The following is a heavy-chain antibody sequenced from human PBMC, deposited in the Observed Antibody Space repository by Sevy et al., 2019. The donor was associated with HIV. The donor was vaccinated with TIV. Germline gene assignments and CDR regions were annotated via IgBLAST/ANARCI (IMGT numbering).Heavy chain of an antibody. Sequence: GGSLRLSCAVSGFSFDSYGMTWVRQAPGKGLEWVSGISGSGTRTYYADSVKGRFIISRDNSKNTLYLQMNSLRSEDTAIYYWAKGGGGHYDPDEIGYFYYYNMDVWGKGTTVTVSS. J-gene: IGHJ6*03. V-gene: IGHV3-23*01. CDR1: GFSFDSYG. CDR2: ISGSGTRT. D-gene: IGHD3-22*01. CDR3: AKGGGGHYDPDEIGYFYYYNMDV.